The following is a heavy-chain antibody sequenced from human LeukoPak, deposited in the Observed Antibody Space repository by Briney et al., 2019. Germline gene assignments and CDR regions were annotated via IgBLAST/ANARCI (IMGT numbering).Heavy chain of an antibody. Sequence: GGSLRLSCAASGFTFDDYAMHWVRQAPGKGLEWVSLISGDGGSTYYADSVKGRFTISRDNSKNSLYLQMNSLRTEDTALYYCAKDVGYCSGGSCYSPSYYMDVWSKGTTVTVSS. D-gene: IGHD2-15*01. V-gene: IGHV3-43*02. CDR2: ISGDGGST. J-gene: IGHJ6*03. CDR1: GFTFDDYA. CDR3: AKDVGYCSGGSCYSPSYYMDV.